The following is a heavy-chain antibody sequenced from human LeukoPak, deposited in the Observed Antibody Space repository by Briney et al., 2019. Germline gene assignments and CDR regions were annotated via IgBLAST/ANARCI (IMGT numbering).Heavy chain of an antibody. Sequence: GGSLRLSCAASGFTLSSHGMHWVRQAPGKGLEWVALIWYDGTRENYADSVKGRFTISRDLSKNTLSLQMNSLRVEDTAVFYCARDLSFGSLDFRGQGTLVTVSS. CDR1: GFTLSSHG. CDR2: IWYDGTRE. CDR3: ARDLSFGSLDF. V-gene: IGHV3-33*01. J-gene: IGHJ4*02. D-gene: IGHD1-26*01.